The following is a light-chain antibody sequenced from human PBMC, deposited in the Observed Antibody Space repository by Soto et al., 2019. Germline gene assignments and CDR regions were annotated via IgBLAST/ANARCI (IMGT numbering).Light chain of an antibody. CDR2: GAF. Sequence: EIVLTQSPGTLSLSPGERATLSCRASQSISSSYLAWYHQKPGQAPRLLIYGAFSRATGIPDRFSGRGSGTDFALTISSLEPDDFAVYYCQQYGSSPITFGQGTRLEIK. V-gene: IGKV3-20*01. CDR3: QQYGSSPIT. CDR1: QSISSSY. J-gene: IGKJ5*01.